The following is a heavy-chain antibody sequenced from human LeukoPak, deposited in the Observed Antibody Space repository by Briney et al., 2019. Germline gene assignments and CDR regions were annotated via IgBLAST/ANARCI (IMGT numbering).Heavy chain of an antibody. J-gene: IGHJ4*02. Sequence: GGSLRLSCAASGFTFSSYWVSWVRQAPGKGLEWVANIKQDGSQKYYVDSVKGRFTISRDNAKNSLYLQMNSLRAEDTAVYYCARVEGPWGQGTLVTVSS. V-gene: IGHV3-7*03. CDR1: GFTFSSYW. CDR3: ARVEGP. CDR2: IKQDGSQK.